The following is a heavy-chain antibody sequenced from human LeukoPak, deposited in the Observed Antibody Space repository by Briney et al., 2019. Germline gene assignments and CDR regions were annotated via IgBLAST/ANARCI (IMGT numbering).Heavy chain of an antibody. CDR3: ARGHTQVNWFDP. CDR2: INHSGST. Sequence: SETLSLTCAVYGGSFSGYYWSWIRQPPGKGLEWIGEINHSGSTNYNPSLKSRVNISVDTSKNQVSLKLSSVTAADTAVYYCARGHTQVNWFDPWGQGTLVTVSS. D-gene: IGHD2-2*02. J-gene: IGHJ5*02. V-gene: IGHV4-34*01. CDR1: GGSFSGYY.